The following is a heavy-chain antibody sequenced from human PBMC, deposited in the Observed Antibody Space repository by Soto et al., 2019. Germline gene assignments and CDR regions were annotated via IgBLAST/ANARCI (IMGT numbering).Heavy chain of an antibody. CDR1: GVSISSSY. Sequence: PSETLSLTCTVSGVSISSSYWSWIRQPPGKGLEWIAYIYYSGSTNYNPSLKSRVTISVDTSNNQFSLKLRSVTAADTAVYYCARSGLRHWFDPWGQGTLVTVSS. J-gene: IGHJ5*02. CDR2: IYYSGST. D-gene: IGHD3-3*01. CDR3: ARSGLRHWFDP. V-gene: IGHV4-59*01.